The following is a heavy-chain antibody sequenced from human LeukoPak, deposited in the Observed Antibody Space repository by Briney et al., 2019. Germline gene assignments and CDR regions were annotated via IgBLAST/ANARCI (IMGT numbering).Heavy chain of an antibody. Sequence: ASVKVSCKASGYTFTGYYMHWVRQAPGQGLEWMGWINPNSGGTNYAQKFQGRVTMTRDTSISTAYMELSRLRSDDTAVYYCARPRYSSSWYYFDYWGQGALVTVSS. D-gene: IGHD6-13*01. V-gene: IGHV1-2*02. CDR3: ARPRYSSSWYYFDY. CDR1: GYTFTGYY. J-gene: IGHJ4*02. CDR2: INPNSGGT.